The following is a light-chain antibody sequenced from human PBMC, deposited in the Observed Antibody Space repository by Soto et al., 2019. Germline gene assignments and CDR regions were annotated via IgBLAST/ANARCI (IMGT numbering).Light chain of an antibody. V-gene: IGLV2-14*01. CDR1: SSDVGGYDF. CDR2: EVT. CDR3: SSYTITSSPV. Sequence: QSVLTQPASVSGSPGQSITISCTGTSSDVGGYDFVSWYRQYPGQAPKILIYEVTHRPSGVPDRSSGSKSGNTASLTISGLQADDEADYYCSSYTITSSPVFGPGTKVTVL. J-gene: IGLJ1*01.